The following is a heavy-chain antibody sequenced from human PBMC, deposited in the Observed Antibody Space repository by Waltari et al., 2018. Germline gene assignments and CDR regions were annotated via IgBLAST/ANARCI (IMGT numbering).Heavy chain of an antibody. D-gene: IGHD3-3*01. V-gene: IGHV3-33*01. CDR2: IWYDGSNK. CDR3: ARAYYDFWSGCDY. Sequence: QVQLVESGGGVVQPGRSLRLSCAASGFTFSSYGMHWVRQAPGKGLEWVAVIWYDGSNKYYADSVKCRFTISRDNSKNTLYLQMNSLRAEDTAVYYCARAYYDFWSGCDYWGQGTLVTVSS. CDR1: GFTFSSYG. J-gene: IGHJ4*02.